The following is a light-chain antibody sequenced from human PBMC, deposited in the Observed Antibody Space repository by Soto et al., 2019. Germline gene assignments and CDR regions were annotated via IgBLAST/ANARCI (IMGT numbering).Light chain of an antibody. J-gene: IGKJ1*01. V-gene: IGKV1-27*01. CDR1: QGIGYN. CDR2: TAS. Sequence: DIPMTQSPPSLSASVGDRVTITCRASQGIGYNLAWYQQKPGKVPKVLIYTASTLHSGVPSRFSGSGSGTEFTLTINSLQPEDVATYFCQKYDSVPWSFGQGTRV. CDR3: QKYDSVPWS.